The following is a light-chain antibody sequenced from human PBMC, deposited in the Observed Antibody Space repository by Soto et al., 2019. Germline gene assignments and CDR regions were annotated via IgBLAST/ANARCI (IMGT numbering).Light chain of an antibody. CDR1: SSDVAGYNH. V-gene: IGLV2-14*01. CDR3: QSYDSTLSARYV. CDR2: EVT. Sequence: QSALTQPASVSGSPGQSITISCTGTSSDVAGYNHVSWYQHHPGKAPKLMIYEVTKRPSGVSNRFSGSKSGDTASLTISGLQAEDEADYYCQSYDSTLSARYVFGTGTKLTVL. J-gene: IGLJ1*01.